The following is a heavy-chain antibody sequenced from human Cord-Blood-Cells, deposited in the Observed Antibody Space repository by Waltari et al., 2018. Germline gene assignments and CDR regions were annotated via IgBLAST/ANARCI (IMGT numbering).Heavy chain of an antibody. Sequence: QLQLQESGPGLVKPSETLSLTCTVSGGSISSSSYYWGWIRQPPGKGREWIGSIYYSGSTYYNPSLKSRVTISVDTSKNQFSLKLSSVTAADTAVYYCARQGFKGSSSWPFDYWGQGTLVTVSS. CDR1: GGSISSSSYY. CDR2: IYYSGST. D-gene: IGHD6-13*01. CDR3: ARQGFKGSSSWPFDY. V-gene: IGHV4-39*01. J-gene: IGHJ4*02.